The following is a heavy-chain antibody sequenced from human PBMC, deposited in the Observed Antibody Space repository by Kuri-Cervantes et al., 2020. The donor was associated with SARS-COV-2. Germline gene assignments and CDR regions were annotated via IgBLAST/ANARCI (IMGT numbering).Heavy chain of an antibody. CDR2: INHSGST. J-gene: IGHJ4*02. CDR1: GGSFSGYY. CDR3: ARDPRYLARCGGFDY. D-gene: IGHD3-10*01. Sequence: SQTLSLTCAVYGGSFSGYYWSWIRQPPGKGLEWIGEINHSGSTNYNPSLKSRVTISVDTSKNQFSLKLSSVTAADTAVYYCARDPRYLARCGGFDYWGQGTLVTVSS. V-gene: IGHV4-34*01.